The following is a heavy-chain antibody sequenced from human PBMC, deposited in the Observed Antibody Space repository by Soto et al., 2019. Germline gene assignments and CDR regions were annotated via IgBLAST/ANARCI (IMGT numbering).Heavy chain of an antibody. V-gene: IGHV1-46*01. D-gene: IGHD2-21*01. CDR3: ARGLGDSFNPFLDY. Sequence: ASVKVSCKASSGYPFTNYYMHLVLQAPGQGLEWVGIINPSSASASYAQKFQDRVTMTRDTSTSTVYMELSSLRFEDTAVYYCARGLGDSFNPFLDYWGQGSLVTVSS. CDR1: GYPFTNYY. CDR2: INPSSASA. J-gene: IGHJ4*02.